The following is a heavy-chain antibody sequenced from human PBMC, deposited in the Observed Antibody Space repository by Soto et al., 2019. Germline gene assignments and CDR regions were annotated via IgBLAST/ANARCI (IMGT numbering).Heavy chain of an antibody. CDR2: INAGNGNT. Sequence: QVQLVQSGAEEKKPGASVKVSCKASGYTFTSYAMHWVRQAPGQRLEWMGWINAGNGNTKYSQKFQGRVTITRDTSASTAYMELSSLRSEDTAGYYCAGGYDLSGGMDVWGQGTTVTVSS. V-gene: IGHV1-3*05. CDR1: GYTFTSYA. D-gene: IGHD3-3*01. CDR3: AGGYDLSGGMDV. J-gene: IGHJ6*02.